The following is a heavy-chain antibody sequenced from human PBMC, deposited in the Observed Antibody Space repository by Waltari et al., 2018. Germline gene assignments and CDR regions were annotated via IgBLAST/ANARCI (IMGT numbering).Heavy chain of an antibody. CDR1: GFTVSRNY. CDR3: ARDMAPCGGDCYSAFDI. Sequence: EVQLVETGGGLIQPGGSLRLSCAASGFTVSRNYISWVRQAPGTGLEGVSFIYSGGSTYYADSVKGRFTISRDNSKNTLYLQMNSLRAEDTAVYYCARDMAPCGGDCYSAFDIWGQGTMVTVSS. CDR2: IYSGGST. J-gene: IGHJ3*02. V-gene: IGHV3-53*02. D-gene: IGHD2-21*01.